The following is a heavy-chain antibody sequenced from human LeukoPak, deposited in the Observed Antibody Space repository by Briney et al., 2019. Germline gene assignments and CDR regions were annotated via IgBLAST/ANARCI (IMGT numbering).Heavy chain of an antibody. J-gene: IGHJ4*02. CDR2: INPNSGGT. CDR3: AGGSSYSSSWYYFDY. D-gene: IGHD6-13*01. CDR1: GYTFTGYY. V-gene: IGHV1-2*02. Sequence: ASVKVSCKASGYTFTGYYMHWVRQAPGQGLEWMGWINPNSGGTNYAQKFQGRVTMTRDTSISTAYMELSRLRSDDTAVYYCAGGSSYSSSWYYFDYWVQGTLVTVSS.